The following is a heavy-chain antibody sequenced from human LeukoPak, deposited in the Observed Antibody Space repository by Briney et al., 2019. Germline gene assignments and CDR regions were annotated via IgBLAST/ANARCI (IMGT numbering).Heavy chain of an antibody. CDR3: ARDQDYYGSGSQGGGYYYYYMDV. V-gene: IGHV1-46*01. Sequence: GASVKVSCKASGYTFTSYGISWVRQAPGQGLEWMGIINPSGGSTSYAQKFQGRVTMTRDTSTSTVYMELSSLRSEDTAVYYCARDQDYYGSGSQGGGYYYYYMDVWGKGTTVTVSS. D-gene: IGHD3-10*01. CDR1: GYTFTSYG. J-gene: IGHJ6*03. CDR2: INPSGGST.